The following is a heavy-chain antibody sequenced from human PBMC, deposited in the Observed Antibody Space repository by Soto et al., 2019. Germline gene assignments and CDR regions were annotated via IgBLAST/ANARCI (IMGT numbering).Heavy chain of an antibody. CDR3: ASHYDMWSGYLSPVDY. V-gene: IGHV3-33*03. D-gene: IGHD3-3*01. J-gene: IGHJ4*02. CDR1: GFTFSSYG. Sequence: PGGSLRLSCAASGFTFSSYGMHWVRQAPGKGLEWVADIWYDGSNKYYADSVKGRFTISRDNAKNSLYLEMNSLRDEDTAVYYCASHYDMWSGYLSPVDYWGQGTLVTVSS. CDR2: IWYDGSNK.